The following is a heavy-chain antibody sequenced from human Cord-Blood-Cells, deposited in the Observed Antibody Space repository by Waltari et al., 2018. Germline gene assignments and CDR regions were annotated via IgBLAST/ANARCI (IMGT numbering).Heavy chain of an antibody. CDR3: ARDSGWYLVY. D-gene: IGHD5-12*01. CDR2: INHSGST. J-gene: IGHJ4*02. Sequence: QVQLQQWGAGLLKPSETLSLTCAVYGGSFSGYYWSWIRQPPGKGLEWIGEINHSGSTSYNPSLKSRGTISVDTSKNQFSLKLSSVTAADTAVYYCARDSGWYLVYWGQGTLVTVSS. V-gene: IGHV4-34*01. CDR1: GGSFSGYY.